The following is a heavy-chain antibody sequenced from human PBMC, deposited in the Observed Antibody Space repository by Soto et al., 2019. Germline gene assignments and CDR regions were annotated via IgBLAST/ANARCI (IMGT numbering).Heavy chain of an antibody. Sequence: GASVKVSCKASGYTFTNYGISWVRRAPGQGLEWMGWISGYNGNTNYAQKLQGRVTMTTDTSTSTAYMELGSLRSDDTAVYYCARYHGFIGYGYYYMDVWGKGTTVTVSS. J-gene: IGHJ6*03. CDR3: ARYHGFIGYGYYYMDV. CDR2: ISGYNGNT. V-gene: IGHV1-18*01. CDR1: GYTFTNYG. D-gene: IGHD5-12*01.